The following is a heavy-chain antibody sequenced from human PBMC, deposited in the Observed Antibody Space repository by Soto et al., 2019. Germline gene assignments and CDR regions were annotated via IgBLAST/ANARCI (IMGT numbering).Heavy chain of an antibody. Sequence: ASVKVSCKASGGTFSTYAISWVRQAPGQGLEWMGGIIPIFGTANYAQKFQGRVTITADKSTSTAYMELSSLRSEDTAAYYCAAIMAMVDYWGQGTLVTVSS. CDR2: IIPIFGTA. V-gene: IGHV1-69*06. CDR3: AAIMAMVDY. D-gene: IGHD5-18*01. CDR1: GGTFSTYA. J-gene: IGHJ4*02.